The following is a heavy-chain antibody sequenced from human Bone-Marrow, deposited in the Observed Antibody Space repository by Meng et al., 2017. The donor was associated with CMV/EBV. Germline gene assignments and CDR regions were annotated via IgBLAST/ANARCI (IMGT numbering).Heavy chain of an antibody. D-gene: IGHD3-10*01. CDR2: ISYDGSNK. CDR1: GFTFSGYA. J-gene: IGHJ6*02. V-gene: IGHV3-30*04. CDR3: ARGALLWFGELLYSSYYYGMDV. Sequence: GGSLRLSCAASGFTFSGYAMHWVRQAPGKGLEWVAVISYDGSNKYYADSVKGRFTISRDNSKNTLYLQMNSLRAEDTAVYYCARGALLWFGELLYSSYYYGMDVWGQGTTVTVSS.